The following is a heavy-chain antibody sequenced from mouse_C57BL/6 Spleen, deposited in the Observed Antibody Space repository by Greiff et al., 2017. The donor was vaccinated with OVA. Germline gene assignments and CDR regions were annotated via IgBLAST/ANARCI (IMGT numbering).Heavy chain of an antibody. CDR1: GYTFTSYG. Sequence: VQLQQSGAELARPGASVKLSCKASGYTFTSYGISWVKQRTGQGLEWIGEIYPRSGNTYYNETFKGKATLTAAKSSSTAYMALRSLTPEDSAVYFWARGGGDDEEYAMDYWGQGTSVTVSS. CDR2: IYPRSGNT. J-gene: IGHJ4*01. V-gene: IGHV1-81*01. D-gene: IGHD2-2*01. CDR3: ARGGGDDEEYAMDY.